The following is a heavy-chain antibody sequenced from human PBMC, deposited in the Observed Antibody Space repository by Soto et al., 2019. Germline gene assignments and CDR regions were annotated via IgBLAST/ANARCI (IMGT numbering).Heavy chain of an antibody. CDR2: ISGSGGST. D-gene: IGHD3-10*01. J-gene: IGHJ5*02. Sequence: GGSLRLSCAASGFTFSSYAMSWVRQAPGKGLEWVSAISGSGGSTYYADSVKGRFTISRDNSKNTLYLQMNSLRAEDTAVYYCAKGPAYYYGSGSNWFDPWGQGTLVTVSS. V-gene: IGHV3-23*01. CDR3: AKGPAYYYGSGSNWFDP. CDR1: GFTFSSYA.